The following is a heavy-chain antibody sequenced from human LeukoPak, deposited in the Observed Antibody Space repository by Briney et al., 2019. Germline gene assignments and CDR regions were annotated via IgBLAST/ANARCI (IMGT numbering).Heavy chain of an antibody. CDR1: GGSISSYH. CDR2: IYPSGST. Sequence: PSETLSLTCTVSGGSISSYHWSWIRQPAGKGLEWIGRIYPSGSTNYNPSLKSRVTISEDTSKNQISLKLRSVTAADTAVYYCGRDSPPKDYYFYMDVWGKGTTVTVSS. J-gene: IGHJ6*03. CDR3: GRDSPPKDYYFYMDV. V-gene: IGHV4-4*07.